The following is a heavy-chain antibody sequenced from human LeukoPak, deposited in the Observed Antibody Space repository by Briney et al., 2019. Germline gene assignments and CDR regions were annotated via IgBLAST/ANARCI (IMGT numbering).Heavy chain of an antibody. Sequence: GGSLRLSCAASGFTFSSYWMSWVRQAPGKGLEWVANIKQDGSEKYYVDSVKGRFTISRDNAKNSLYLQMNSLRAEDTAVYYCAREFGRYSHGYVPYGMDVWGKGTTVTVSS. D-gene: IGHD5-18*01. CDR1: GFTFSSYW. CDR3: AREFGRYSHGYVPYGMDV. CDR2: IKQDGSEK. V-gene: IGHV3-7*03. J-gene: IGHJ6*04.